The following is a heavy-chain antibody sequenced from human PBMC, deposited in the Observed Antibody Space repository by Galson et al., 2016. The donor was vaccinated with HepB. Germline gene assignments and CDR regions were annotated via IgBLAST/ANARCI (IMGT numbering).Heavy chain of an antibody. J-gene: IGHJ4*02. CDR1: GGSIISTTHY. Sequence: SETLSLTCSVSGGSIISTTHYWGWIRQPPGKGLEWIGGIYHTGNTYYRPSLKSRVTISADTSKNQFSLNLSSVTASDTAMYYCVAHRGYSYFHDSWGQGTLVIVSS. CDR2: IYHTGNT. CDR3: VAHRGYSYFHDS. D-gene: IGHD5-18*01. V-gene: IGHV4-39*01.